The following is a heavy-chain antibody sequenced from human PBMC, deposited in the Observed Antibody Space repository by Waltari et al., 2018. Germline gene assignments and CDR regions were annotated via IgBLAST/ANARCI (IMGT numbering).Heavy chain of an antibody. CDR3: ARERYYYGSGSYSRYFDY. CDR1: GYSISSGYY. J-gene: IGHJ4*02. V-gene: IGHV4-38-2*02. D-gene: IGHD3-10*01. Sequence: QVQLQESGPGLVKPSETLSLNCTVSGYSISSGYYWGWIRQPPGKGLEWIGSIYHSGSTYYNPSLKSRVTISVDTSKNQFSLKLSSVTAADTAVYYCARERYYYGSGSYSRYFDYWGQGTLVTVSS. CDR2: IYHSGST.